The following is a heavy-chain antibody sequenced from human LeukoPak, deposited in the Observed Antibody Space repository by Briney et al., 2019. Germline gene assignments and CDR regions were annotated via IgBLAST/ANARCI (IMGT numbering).Heavy chain of an antibody. D-gene: IGHD3-3*01. Sequence: SETLSLTCAVSGVSIGSYSWSWIRQPPGKGLEWIGSIYDSGSTYYNPSLESRVTISVDKSKNQFSLKLSSVTAADTAVYYCARGLGFGPGYFQHWGQGTLVTVSS. V-gene: IGHV4-39*07. J-gene: IGHJ1*01. CDR3: ARGLGFGPGYFQH. CDR2: IYDSGST. CDR1: GVSIGSYS.